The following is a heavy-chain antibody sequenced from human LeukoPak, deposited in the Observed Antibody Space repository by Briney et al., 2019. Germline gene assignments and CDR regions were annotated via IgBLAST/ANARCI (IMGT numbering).Heavy chain of an antibody. Sequence: GASVRVSSKASVYTFSSYFMHCARHSPGQGLEWIGIINPSGWSTSYAQKFLGRVTMTTDMSTSTVQMELSSLRSEDTAVYYCARLDRKRGAFDIWGQGTMVTVSS. CDR1: VYTFSSYF. CDR3: ARLDRKRGAFDI. V-gene: IGHV1-46*01. J-gene: IGHJ3*02. CDR2: INPSGWST.